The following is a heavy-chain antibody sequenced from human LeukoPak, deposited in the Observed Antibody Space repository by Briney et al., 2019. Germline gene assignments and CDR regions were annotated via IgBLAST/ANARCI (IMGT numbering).Heavy chain of an antibody. CDR1: GFTFNNYG. Sequence: GGSLRLSCAASGFTFNNYGMNWVRRAPGKGLEWLSAISGNATITYYADSVKGRFFISRDNFRNTLYLEMSSLRAYDAAGYYCAKSRRTAALTAAFDSWGQGTLVIVSS. D-gene: IGHD2-21*02. V-gene: IGHV3-23*01. J-gene: IGHJ4*02. CDR2: ISGNATIT. CDR3: AKSRRTAALTAAFDS.